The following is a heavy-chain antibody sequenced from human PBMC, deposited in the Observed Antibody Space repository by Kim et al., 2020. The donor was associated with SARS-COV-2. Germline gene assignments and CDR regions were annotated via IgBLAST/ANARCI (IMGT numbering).Heavy chain of an antibody. V-gene: IGHV3-48*02. CDR1: GFTFSSYS. Sequence: GGSLRLSCAASGFTFSSYSMNWVRQAPGKGLEWVSYISSSSSTIYYADSVKGRFTISRDNAKNSLYLQMNSLRDEDTAVYYCAREHHDYGGNSAGYWFDPWGQGTLVTVSS. J-gene: IGHJ5*02. CDR2: ISSSSSTI. D-gene: IGHD4-17*01. CDR3: AREHHDYGGNSAGYWFDP.